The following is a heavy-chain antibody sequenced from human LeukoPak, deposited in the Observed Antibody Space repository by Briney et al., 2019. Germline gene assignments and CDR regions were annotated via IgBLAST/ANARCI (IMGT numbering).Heavy chain of an antibody. D-gene: IGHD6-13*01. V-gene: IGHV7-4-1*02. CDR3: ARGEEKYSSSWWASMGV. CDR1: GYTFTSYA. Sequence: GASVKVSCKASGYTFTSYAMNWVRQAPGQGLEWMGWINTNTGNPTYAQGFTGRFVFSLDTSVSTAYLQISSLKAEDTAVYYCARGEEKYSSSWWASMGVWGKGTTVTVSS. CDR2: INTNTGNP. J-gene: IGHJ6*03.